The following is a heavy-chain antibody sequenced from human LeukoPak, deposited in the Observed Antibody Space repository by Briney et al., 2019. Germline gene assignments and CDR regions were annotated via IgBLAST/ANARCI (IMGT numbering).Heavy chain of an antibody. J-gene: IGHJ5*02. Sequence: PSQTLSLTCTVSGSSISSGSYYWSRIRQPAGKGLEWIGRIYTSGSTNYNPSLKSRVTISVDTSKNQFSLKLSSVTAADTAVYYCAREISSTSCYTCWFDPWGQGTLVTVSS. CDR2: IYTSGST. CDR1: GSSISSGSYY. V-gene: IGHV4-61*02. D-gene: IGHD2-2*02. CDR3: AREISSTSCYTCWFDP.